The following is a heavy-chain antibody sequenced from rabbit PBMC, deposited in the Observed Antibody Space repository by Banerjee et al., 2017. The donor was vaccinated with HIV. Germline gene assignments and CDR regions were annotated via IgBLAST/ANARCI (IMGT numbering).Heavy chain of an antibody. CDR3: ARGPPATTVEWLDL. J-gene: IGHJ5*01. D-gene: IGHD3-1*01. CDR2: ISTCDGST. CDR1: GFSLSSYS. V-gene: IGHV1S7*01. Sequence: QLEESGGGLVQPGGSLTLFCKASGFSLSSYSMGWVRQAPGKGLEWIGCISTCDGSTYYANWVNGRFPISSHNAQNTLYLQLNSLTAADTATYFCARGPPATTVEWLDLWGQGTLVTVS.